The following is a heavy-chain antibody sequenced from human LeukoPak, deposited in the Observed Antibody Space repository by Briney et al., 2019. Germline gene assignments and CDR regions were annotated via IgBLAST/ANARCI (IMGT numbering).Heavy chain of an antibody. CDR2: ISGGGGST. J-gene: IGHJ4*02. CDR1: GFTFTSYS. Sequence: GGSLRLSCAASGFTFTSYSMNWVRQAPGKGLEWVSTISGGGGSTYYADSVKGRFTISRDNSKNTLYLQMNSLRAEDTAVYYCAKDSPFDYWGQGTLVTVSS. V-gene: IGHV3-23*01. CDR3: AKDSPFDY.